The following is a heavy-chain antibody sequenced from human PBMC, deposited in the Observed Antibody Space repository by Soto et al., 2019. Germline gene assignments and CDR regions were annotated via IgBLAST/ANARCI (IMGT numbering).Heavy chain of an antibody. D-gene: IGHD3-10*01. CDR3: ARKRGSGSYYNVGSDYYYGMDV. V-gene: IGHV4-31*03. CDR2: IYYSGST. CDR1: GGSISSGGYY. J-gene: IGHJ6*02. Sequence: SETLSLTCTVSGGSISSGGYYWSWIRQHPGKGLEWIGYIYYSGSTYYNPSLKSRVTISVDTSKNQFSLKLSTVTAADTAVYYCARKRGSGSYYNVGSDYYYGMDVWGQGTTVTVSS.